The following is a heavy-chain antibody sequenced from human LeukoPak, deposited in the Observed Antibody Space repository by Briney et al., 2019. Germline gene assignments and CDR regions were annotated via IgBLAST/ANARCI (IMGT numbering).Heavy chain of an antibody. V-gene: IGHV4-39*07. CDR3: ASMTTVTLVTNWFDP. D-gene: IGHD4-17*01. J-gene: IGHJ5*02. CDR2: IYYSGAT. Sequence: SETLSLTCVVSGDSITRSEYYWDWIRQPPGKGLEWIGSIYYSGATYYNPSLKSRVTISVDTSKNQFSLKLTSVTAADTAVYYCASMTTVTLVTNWFDPWGQGTLVTVSS. CDR1: GDSITRSEYY.